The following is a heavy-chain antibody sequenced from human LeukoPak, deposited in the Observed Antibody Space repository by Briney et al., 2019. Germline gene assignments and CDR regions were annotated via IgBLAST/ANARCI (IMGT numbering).Heavy chain of an antibody. Sequence: GGSLRLSCAASGFTFSSYGMHWVRQAPGKGLEWVAVISYDGSNKYYADSVKGRFTISRDNSKNTLYLQMNSLRAEDTAVYYCAKANRITGTTSFDYWGQGTLVTVSS. CDR3: AKANRITGTTSFDY. D-gene: IGHD1-7*01. V-gene: IGHV3-30*18. CDR2: ISYDGSNK. CDR1: GFTFSSYG. J-gene: IGHJ4*02.